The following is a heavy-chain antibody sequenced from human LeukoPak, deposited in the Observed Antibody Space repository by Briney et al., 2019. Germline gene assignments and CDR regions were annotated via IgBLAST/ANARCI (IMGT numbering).Heavy chain of an antibody. Sequence: PGGSLRLSCAASGFTFSSYSMNWVRQAPGKGLEWVSSISSSSSYIYYADSVKGRFTISRDNAKNSLYLQMNSLRAEDTAVYYCARDPPALSPGGLLNAFDYWGQGTMVT. D-gene: IGHD2-8*02. CDR3: ARDPPALSPGGLLNAFDY. J-gene: IGHJ4*02. V-gene: IGHV3-21*01. CDR1: GFTFSSYS. CDR2: ISSSSSYI.